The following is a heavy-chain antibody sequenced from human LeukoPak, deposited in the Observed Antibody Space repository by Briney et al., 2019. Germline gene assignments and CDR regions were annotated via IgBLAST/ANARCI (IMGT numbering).Heavy chain of an antibody. J-gene: IGHJ4*02. CDR3: AREMGIAAAGFDY. V-gene: IGHV4-59*01. CDR1: SGSISSYY. Sequence: TSETLSLTCTVSSGSISSYYWSWLRQPPGQGLEWMGYIYYSGSTNYNPSLKSRVTISVDTSKSQSSLKLSSVTAADTAVYYCAREMGIAAAGFDYWGQGTLVTVSS. CDR2: IYYSGST. D-gene: IGHD6-13*01.